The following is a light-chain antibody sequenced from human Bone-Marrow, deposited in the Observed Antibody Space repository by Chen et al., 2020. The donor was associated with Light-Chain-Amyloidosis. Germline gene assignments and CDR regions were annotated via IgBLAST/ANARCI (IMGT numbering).Light chain of an antibody. CDR1: SSNIGRNT. CDR3: AAWDDSLNGHVV. J-gene: IGLJ2*01. V-gene: IGLV1-44*01. CDR2: DND. Sequence: QSVLTQQPSASGTHGQRVTISCSGSSSNIGRNTVNWYQQLPGTAPKLLIHDNDQRPSGVPDRFSGSKSGTSASLAISGLQSEDEADYYCAAWDDSLNGHVVFGGGTRLTVL.